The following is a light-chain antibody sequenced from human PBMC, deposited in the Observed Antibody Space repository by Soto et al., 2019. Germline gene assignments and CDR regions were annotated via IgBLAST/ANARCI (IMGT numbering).Light chain of an antibody. V-gene: IGKV1-5*03. Sequence: DLHMTQSPSTLSASVGDRVTITCRASQSISSWLAWYQQKPGKAPKLLIYKASTLQSGVPSRFSGSGSGTEFTLAISSLQPDDSATYYCQQYNDNWTFGQGTKVDIK. CDR2: KAS. CDR1: QSISSW. J-gene: IGKJ1*01. CDR3: QQYNDNWT.